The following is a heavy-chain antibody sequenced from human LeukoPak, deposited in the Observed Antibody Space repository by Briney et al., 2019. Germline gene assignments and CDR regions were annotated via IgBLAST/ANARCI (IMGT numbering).Heavy chain of an antibody. CDR1: GFTLSSYV. D-gene: IGHD4-17*01. V-gene: IGHV3-23*01. Sequence: HSGGSLRLSCAASGFTLSSYVMSWVRQAPGKGLEWVSAISGSGGSTYYADSVKGRFTISRDNSKNTLYLQMNSLRAEDTAVYYCAKDGSDYGDLYYFDYWGQGTLVTVSS. CDR2: ISGSGGST. J-gene: IGHJ4*02. CDR3: AKDGSDYGDLYYFDY.